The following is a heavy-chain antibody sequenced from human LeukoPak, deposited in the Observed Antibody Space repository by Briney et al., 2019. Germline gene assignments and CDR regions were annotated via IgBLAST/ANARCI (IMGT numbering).Heavy chain of an antibody. D-gene: IGHD3-3*01. J-gene: IGHJ3*02. CDR1: GDSVSSNSAA. V-gene: IGHV6-1*01. CDR3: ARDLEGPAALDAFDI. Sequence: SQTLSLTCAMSGDSVSSNSAAWNWIRQSPSRGLEWLGRTYYRSKWYNDYAVPVKSRITINPDTSKNQSSLQLTSVPPEDTAVYYCARDLEGPAALDAFDIWGQGTMVTVSS. CDR2: TYYRSKWYN.